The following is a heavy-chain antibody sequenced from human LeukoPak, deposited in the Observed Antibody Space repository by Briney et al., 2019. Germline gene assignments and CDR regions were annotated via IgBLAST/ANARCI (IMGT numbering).Heavy chain of an antibody. V-gene: IGHV4-30-4*08. D-gene: IGHD3-10*01. CDR1: GGSISSYY. Sequence: SETLSLTCTVSGGSISSYYWSWIRQPPGKGLEWIGYIYYSGSTYYNPSLKSRVTISVDTSKNQFSLKLSSVTAADTAVYYCARVVYYGSGSYYNGRYFDYWGQGTLVTVSS. CDR2: IYYSGST. J-gene: IGHJ4*02. CDR3: ARVVYYGSGSYYNGRYFDY.